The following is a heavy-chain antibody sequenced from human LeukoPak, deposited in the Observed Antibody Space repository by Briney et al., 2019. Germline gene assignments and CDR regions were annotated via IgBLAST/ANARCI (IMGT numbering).Heavy chain of an antibody. V-gene: IGHV4-39*01. CDR1: GGSISSSSYY. J-gene: IGHJ4*02. Sequence: SETLSLTCTVSGGSISSSSYYWGWSRQPPGKGLEWIGSIYYSGSTYYNPSLKSRVTISVDTSKNQFSLKLSSVTAADTAVYFCARLEGLYYDSSGYIDYWGQGTLVTVSS. CDR3: ARLEGLYYDSSGYIDY. CDR2: IYYSGST. D-gene: IGHD3-22*01.